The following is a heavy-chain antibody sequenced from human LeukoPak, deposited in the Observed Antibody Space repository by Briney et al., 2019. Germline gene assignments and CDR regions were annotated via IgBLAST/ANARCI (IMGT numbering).Heavy chain of an antibody. J-gene: IGHJ5*02. CDR3: AKDRWTIFGVSSGVGWFDP. CDR2: ISSNSDAV. Sequence: PGGSLRLSCAASGFTFDDYATHWVRQRPGKGLEWVSGISSNSDAVAYADSLKGRFTISRDNAKNSLYLQMNSLRDEDTAFYYCAKDRWTIFGVSSGVGWFDPWGQGTLVSVSS. D-gene: IGHD3-3*01. CDR1: GFTFDDYA. V-gene: IGHV3-9*01.